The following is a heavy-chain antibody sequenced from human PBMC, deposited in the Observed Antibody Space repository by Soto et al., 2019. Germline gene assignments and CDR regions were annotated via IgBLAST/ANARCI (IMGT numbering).Heavy chain of an antibody. V-gene: IGHV3-30*18. D-gene: IGHD2-15*01. CDR3: AKAGTAGELLVHNYGMDV. CDR2: ISYDGSNK. CDR1: GFTFSSYG. J-gene: IGHJ6*02. Sequence: QVQLVESGGGVVQPGRSLRLSCAASGFTFSSYGMHWVRQAPGKGLEWVAVISYDGSNKYYADSVKGRFTISRDNSKNTLYLQMNSLRAEDTAVYYCAKAGTAGELLVHNYGMDVWGQGTTVTVSS.